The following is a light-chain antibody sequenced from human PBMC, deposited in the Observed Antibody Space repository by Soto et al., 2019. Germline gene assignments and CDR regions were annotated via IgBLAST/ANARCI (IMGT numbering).Light chain of an antibody. CDR1: HSISIY. J-gene: IGKJ4*01. CDR3: QQAKTFPLT. Sequence: DLQMTQSPSSVSASVGDRVAITCRASHSISIYLVWYQQKPGKAPKLLISGASNLQSGVPSRFRGSGSGTDFTLTISSLQPEDFATYYCQQAKTFPLTFGGGTRVEIK. CDR2: GAS. V-gene: IGKV1-12*01.